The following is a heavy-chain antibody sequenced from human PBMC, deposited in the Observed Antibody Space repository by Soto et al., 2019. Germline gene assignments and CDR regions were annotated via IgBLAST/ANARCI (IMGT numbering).Heavy chain of an antibody. J-gene: IGHJ4*02. CDR3: ARDRRDGDTM. D-gene: IGHD3-3*01. V-gene: IGHV3-66*01. CDR2: IYRGGDI. Sequence: VQVVESGGGLVQPGGSLRLSCAASGFSVSSYYMSWFRQAPGKGLEWVSVIYRGGDIYYADSVQGRFTTSRDISRNSLDLQMNSLRVEDTAVYYCARDRRDGDTMWGQGVVVTVSS. CDR1: GFSVSSYY.